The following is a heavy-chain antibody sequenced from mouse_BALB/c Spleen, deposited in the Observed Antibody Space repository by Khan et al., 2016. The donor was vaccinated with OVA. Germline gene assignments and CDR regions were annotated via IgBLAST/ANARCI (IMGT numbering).Heavy chain of an antibody. D-gene: IGHD2-14*01. J-gene: IGHJ4*01. CDR1: GYTFTNAG. CDR3: ARGGAAYYRNDGGAMDY. Sequence: QIQLVQSGPELKKPGETVRISCKASGYTFTNAGMQWVQKMPGKGLKWIGWINTHSGVPKYAEDFKGRFAFSLETSASTVYLQITNLKNEDTATDFCARGGAAYYRNDGGAMDYGGQGTSGTVSS. CDR2: INTHSGVP. V-gene: IGHV9-4*02.